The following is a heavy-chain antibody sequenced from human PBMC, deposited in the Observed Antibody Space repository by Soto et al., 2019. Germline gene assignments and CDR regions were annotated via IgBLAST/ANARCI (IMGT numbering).Heavy chain of an antibody. CDR2: IFYLGSS. Sequence: SETLSLTCTVSGDSIISSDFYWGWVRQPPGKGLEWIGSIFYLGSSYYNPSLKSRVTMSVDTSKNQFSLKLSSVTAADTAVYYCASSPPYSHLFDPWGQGTLVTVSS. D-gene: IGHD5-18*01. CDR1: GDSIISSDFY. V-gene: IGHV4-39*07. J-gene: IGHJ5*02. CDR3: ASSPPYSHLFDP.